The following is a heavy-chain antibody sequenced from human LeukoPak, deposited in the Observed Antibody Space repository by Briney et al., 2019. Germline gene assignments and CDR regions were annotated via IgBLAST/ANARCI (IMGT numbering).Heavy chain of an antibody. CDR2: IYYSGST. D-gene: IGHD3-22*01. Sequence: SSETLSLTCTVSGGSISSYYWSWIRQPPGKGLEWIGYIYYSGSTNYNPSLKSRVTISVDTSENQFSLKLSSVTAADTAVYYCARQIYDSSGYLLDYWGQGTLVTVSS. CDR3: ARQIYDSSGYLLDY. CDR1: GGSISSYY. V-gene: IGHV4-59*08. J-gene: IGHJ4*02.